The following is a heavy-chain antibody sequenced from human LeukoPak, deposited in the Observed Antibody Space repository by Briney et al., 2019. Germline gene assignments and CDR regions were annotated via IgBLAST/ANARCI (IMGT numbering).Heavy chain of an antibody. CDR2: ISSRRTYI. V-gene: IGHV3-21*01. CDR3: ARARHSPDYDVLSGYFPLDY. D-gene: IGHD3-3*01. CDR1: GFTFTSYT. Sequence: PGESLRLSCAASGFTFTSYTMNWVRQAPGKGPEWVSSISSRRTYIYYADSVKGRFTISRDNAKNSLYLQMNSLRAEDTAVYYCARARHSPDYDVLSGYFPLDYWGQGALVTVSS. J-gene: IGHJ4*02.